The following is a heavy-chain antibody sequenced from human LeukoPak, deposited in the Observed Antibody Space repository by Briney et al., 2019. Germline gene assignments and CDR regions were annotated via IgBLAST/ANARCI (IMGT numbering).Heavy chain of an antibody. CDR3: ARLSGYSDY. CDR1: GFTFSTYA. V-gene: IGHV3-23*01. D-gene: IGHD3-22*01. Sequence: PGGSLRLSCAASGFTFSTYAMSWVRQAPGKGLEWVSVISGSGGSTYYADSVKGRFTISRDNSKNTLYLQMNSLRAEDTAVYYCARLSGYSDYWGQGTLVTVSS. J-gene: IGHJ4*02. CDR2: ISGSGGST.